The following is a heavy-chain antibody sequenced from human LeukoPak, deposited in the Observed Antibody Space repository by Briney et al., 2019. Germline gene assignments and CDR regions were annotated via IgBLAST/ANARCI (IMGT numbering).Heavy chain of an antibody. CDR2: ITGSGGGT. V-gene: IGHV3-23*01. CDR3: AKKFLVSAGGPSFDH. J-gene: IGHJ4*02. CDR1: GFTFNSYA. D-gene: IGHD2-8*01. Sequence: GGSLRLSCAASGFTFNSYAMSWVRQAPGKGLEWVSGITGSGGGTYYADSVKGRFTISRDNSKNTLYLRMNSLRAEDTAVYYCAKKFLVSAGGPSFDHWGQGTLVTVSS.